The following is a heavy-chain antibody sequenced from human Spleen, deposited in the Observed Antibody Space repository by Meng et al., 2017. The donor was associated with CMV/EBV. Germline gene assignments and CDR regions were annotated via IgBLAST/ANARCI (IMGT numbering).Heavy chain of an antibody. CDR1: GFAFDDYA. D-gene: IGHD1-26*01. J-gene: IGHJ4*02. Sequence: GGSLRLSCAASGFAFDDYAMHWVRQAPGKGLEWVSGISWNSGNTGYADSVKGRVTISRDNAKSLLFLQMNSLRSEDTALYYCTKGRGSYYENFDYWGQGTPVTVSS. V-gene: IGHV3-9*01. CDR3: TKGRGSYYENFDY. CDR2: ISWNSGNT.